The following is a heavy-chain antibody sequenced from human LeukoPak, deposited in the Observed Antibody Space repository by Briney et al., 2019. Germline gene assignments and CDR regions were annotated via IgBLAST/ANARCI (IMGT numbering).Heavy chain of an antibody. J-gene: IGHJ4*02. CDR1: GGSFSGYY. Sequence: SETLSLTCAVYGGSFSGYYWSWIRQPPGKGLEWIGSIYYSGSTYYNPSLKSRVTTSVDTSKNQFSLKLSSVTAADTAVYYCATLQSSGYDYSDYWGQGILVTVSS. CDR3: ATLQSSGYDYSDY. D-gene: IGHD3-22*01. V-gene: IGHV4-34*01. CDR2: IYYSGST.